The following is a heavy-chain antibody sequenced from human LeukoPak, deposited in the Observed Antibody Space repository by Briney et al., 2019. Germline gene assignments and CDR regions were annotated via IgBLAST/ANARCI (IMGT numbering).Heavy chain of an antibody. CDR3: ARWSSCYNICYYYMDV. CDR1: GGSISSSNW. J-gene: IGHJ6*03. V-gene: IGHV4-4*02. CDR2: IYHSGST. D-gene: IGHD2-2*02. Sequence: DPSETLSLTCAVSGGSISSSNWWSWVRQPPGKGLEWIGEIYHSGSTNYNPSLKSRVTISVDKSKNQFSLKLSSVTAADTAVYYCARWSSCYNICYYYMDVWGKGTTVTVSS.